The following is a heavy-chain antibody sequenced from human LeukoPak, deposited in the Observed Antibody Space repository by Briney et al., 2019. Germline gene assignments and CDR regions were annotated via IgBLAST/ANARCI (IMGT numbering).Heavy chain of an antibody. CDR2: THPSGNT. V-gene: IGHV4-4*09. Sequence: KPSETLSLTCTVSGGSNNSYYWSWIRQPPGKGLEWIGYTHPSGNTNYSPSLKSRVTISIDMSRNQFSLKLSSVTAADTAVYYCARQAPKKGWFDPWGQGTLVTVSS. J-gene: IGHJ5*02. CDR1: GGSNNSYY. CDR3: ARQAPKKGWFDP.